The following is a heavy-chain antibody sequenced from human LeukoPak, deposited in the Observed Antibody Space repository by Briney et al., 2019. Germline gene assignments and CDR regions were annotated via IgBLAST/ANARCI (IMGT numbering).Heavy chain of an antibody. J-gene: IGHJ4*02. CDR1: GFTFSSYA. CDR2: ISSNGGST. CDR3: ARVPRYNWNYFDY. V-gene: IGHV3-64*02. Sequence: GGSLRLSCAASGFTFSSYAMHWVRQAPGKGLEYVSAISSNGGSTYYADSVKGRFTISRDNSKNTLYLQMGSLRAEAMAVYYCARVPRYNWNYFDYWGQGTLVTVSS. D-gene: IGHD1-20*01.